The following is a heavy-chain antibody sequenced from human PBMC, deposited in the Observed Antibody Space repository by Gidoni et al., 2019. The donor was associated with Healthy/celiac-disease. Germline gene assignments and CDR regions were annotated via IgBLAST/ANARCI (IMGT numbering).Heavy chain of an antibody. V-gene: IGHV1-8*01. Sequence: QVQLVQSGAAVKKPGASVKVSCKASGYTFTSYDIHWVRQATGQGLEWMGWMNPNSGNTGYEEKFQGRVTMTRNTSISTAYMELSSLRSEDTAGYYCARGSTVYSNWFDPWGQGTLVTVSA. CDR2: MNPNSGNT. CDR3: ARGSTVYSNWFDP. D-gene: IGHD4-4*01. J-gene: IGHJ5*02. CDR1: GYTFTSYD.